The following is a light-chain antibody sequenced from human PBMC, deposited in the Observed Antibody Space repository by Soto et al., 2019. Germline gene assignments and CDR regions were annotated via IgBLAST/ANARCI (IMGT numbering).Light chain of an antibody. Sequence: IVLTQCPATLFLSPGERATLSCRASQSVGSYLAWYQQKPGQAPRLLIHDASNRATGIPAGFSGSGSGTDFSLTISSLEPEDFAVYYCQQRSNRFTFGPGTKWIS. CDR2: DAS. CDR1: QSVGSY. J-gene: IGKJ3*01. CDR3: QQRSNRFT. V-gene: IGKV3-11*01.